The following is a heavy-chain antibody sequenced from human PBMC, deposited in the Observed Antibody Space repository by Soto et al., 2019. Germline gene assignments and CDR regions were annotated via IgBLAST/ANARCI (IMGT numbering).Heavy chain of an antibody. V-gene: IGHV3-23*01. CDR1: GFTFSIYA. Sequence: PGRSMKIARAASGFTFSIYAMTWVRQAPGKGLEWVSSMSRNGDNTYYADSVKGRFTISRDNSKNTLYLQMNSLRAEDTAIYYCARDESNSNPLYYFDFWGPGTLVTVSS. D-gene: IGHD3-22*01. J-gene: IGHJ4*02. CDR3: ARDESNSNPLYYFDF. CDR2: MSRNGDNT.